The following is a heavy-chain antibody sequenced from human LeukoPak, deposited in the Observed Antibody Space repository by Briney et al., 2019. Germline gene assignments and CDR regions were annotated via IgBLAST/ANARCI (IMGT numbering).Heavy chain of an antibody. CDR3: ARDGSVVVNPTYYFDY. CDR1: GFTLNSHA. Sequence: GRSLRLSCAASGFTLNSHAMHWVRQAPGKGLEWVAVISYDGNNKYYADSVKGRFTISRDNSKNTLYLQMNSLRAEDTAVYHCARDGSVVVNPTYYFDYWGQGTLVTVSS. CDR2: ISYDGNNK. V-gene: IGHV3-30-3*01. D-gene: IGHD3-22*01. J-gene: IGHJ4*02.